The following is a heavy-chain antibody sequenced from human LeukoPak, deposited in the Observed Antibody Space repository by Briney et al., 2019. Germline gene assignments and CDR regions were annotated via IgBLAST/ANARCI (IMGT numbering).Heavy chain of an antibody. CDR1: GFTVSSNY. CDR2: IYSGGST. Sequence: PGRSLRLSCAASGFTVSSNYMSWVRQAPGKGLEWVSVIYSGGSTYYADSVKGRFTISRDNSKNTLYLQMNSLRAEDTAVYYCARDIGSGWRPAGAFDIWGQGTMVTVSS. J-gene: IGHJ3*02. D-gene: IGHD6-19*01. CDR3: ARDIGSGWRPAGAFDI. V-gene: IGHV3-53*01.